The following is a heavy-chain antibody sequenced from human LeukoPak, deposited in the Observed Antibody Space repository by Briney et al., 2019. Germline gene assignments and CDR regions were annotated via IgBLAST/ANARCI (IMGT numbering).Heavy chain of an antibody. CDR3: ARDRGYSYGYGFDY. V-gene: IGHV3-30*14. D-gene: IGHD5-18*01. CDR1: GFTFSSYA. CDR2: ISYDGSNK. J-gene: IGHJ4*02. Sequence: GGSLRLSCAASGFTFSSYAMHWVRQAPGKGLEWVAVISYDGSNKYYADSVKGRFTISRDNSKNTLYLQINSLRAEDTAVYFCARDRGYSYGYGFDYWGQGTLVTVSS.